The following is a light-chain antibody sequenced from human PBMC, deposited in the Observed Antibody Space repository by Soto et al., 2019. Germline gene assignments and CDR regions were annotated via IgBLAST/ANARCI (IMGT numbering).Light chain of an antibody. CDR2: EVS. V-gene: IGLV2-14*01. J-gene: IGLJ1*01. Sequence: QSVLTQPASVSGSPGQSITISCTGSSSDIGAYNFVSWYLQRPGKAPKLMIYEVSNRPSGVSNRFSGSKSGDTASLTISGLQAEDEADYYCSSYTTSSNYVFGTGTKVTVL. CDR3: SSYTTSSNYV. CDR1: SSDIGAYNF.